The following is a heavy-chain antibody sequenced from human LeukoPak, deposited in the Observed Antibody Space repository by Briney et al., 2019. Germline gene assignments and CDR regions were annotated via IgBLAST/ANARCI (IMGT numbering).Heavy chain of an antibody. CDR1: GFTVSSNY. V-gene: IGHV3-53*01. CDR2: VYSGGST. Sequence: PGGSLRLSCAASGFTVSSNYMSWFGQGPGKGLEGVSGVYSGGSTYYADSVKGRFTISRENSKNTLYLQMNSLRAEDTAVYYRARDTGYCSSTSCYGAFDIGGQGTMVTVSS. D-gene: IGHD2-2*01. J-gene: IGHJ3*02. CDR3: ARDTGYCSSTSCYGAFDI.